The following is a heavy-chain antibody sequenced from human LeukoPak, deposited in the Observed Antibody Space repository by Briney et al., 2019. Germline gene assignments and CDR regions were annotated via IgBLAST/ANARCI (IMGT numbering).Heavy chain of an antibody. V-gene: IGHV3-30*02. CDR3: AKVPAGGVVVPAAIGYYYYYMDV. D-gene: IGHD2-2*01. CDR2: IRYDGSNK. Sequence: PGGSLGLSCAASGFTFSSYGMHWVRQAPGKGLEWVAFIRYDGSNKYYADSVKGRFTISRDNSKNTLYLQMNSLRAEDTAVYYCAKVPAGGVVVPAAIGYYYYYMDVWGKGTTVTVSS. CDR1: GFTFSSYG. J-gene: IGHJ6*03.